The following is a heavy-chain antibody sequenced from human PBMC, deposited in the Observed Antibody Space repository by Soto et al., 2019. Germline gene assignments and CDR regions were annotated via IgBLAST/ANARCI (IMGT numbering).Heavy chain of an antibody. Sequence: GGSLRLSCASSGFPFSTYSMNWVRQAPGKGLEWVSYISSTGNTIYYPDSVKGRFTISRDTAKKSLYLQMNSLGAEDTAVYYCARSGYFDYWGQGTLVTVSS. CDR3: ARSGYFDY. CDR1: GFPFSTYS. D-gene: IGHD2-8*02. V-gene: IGHV3-48*01. CDR2: ISSTGNTI. J-gene: IGHJ4*02.